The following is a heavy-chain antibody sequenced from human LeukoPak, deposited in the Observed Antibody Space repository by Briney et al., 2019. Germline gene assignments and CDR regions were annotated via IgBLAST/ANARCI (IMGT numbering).Heavy chain of an antibody. CDR3: ARNDYDFWSGNWFDP. Sequence: SETLSLTCSVSGGSISSSSYYWGWIRQPPGKGLEWIGNIYYSGSTYYNPSLKSRVTISVDTSKNQFSLKLSSVTAADTAVYYCARNDYDFWSGNWFDPWGQGTLVTVSS. J-gene: IGHJ5*02. CDR2: IYYSGST. V-gene: IGHV4-39*07. CDR1: GGSISSSSYY. D-gene: IGHD3-3*01.